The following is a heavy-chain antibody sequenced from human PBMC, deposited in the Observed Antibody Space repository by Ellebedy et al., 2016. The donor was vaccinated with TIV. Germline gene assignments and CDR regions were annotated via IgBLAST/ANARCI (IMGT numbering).Heavy chain of an antibody. CDR2: ISWNSARI. CDR1: GFDFDEFA. J-gene: IGHJ4*02. V-gene: IGHV3-9*01. Sequence: PGGSLRLSCAASGFDFDEFAVHWVRQAPGKGLEWVSGISWNSARIRYADSVKGRFTISRDNAKNSLYLQMNSLRVEDTAVYYCARDGVTTRFSLFDYWGQGTLVTVSS. D-gene: IGHD4-11*01. CDR3: ARDGVTTRFSLFDY.